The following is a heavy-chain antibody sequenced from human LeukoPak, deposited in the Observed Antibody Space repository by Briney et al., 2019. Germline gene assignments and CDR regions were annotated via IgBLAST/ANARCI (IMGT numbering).Heavy chain of an antibody. J-gene: IGHJ4*02. CDR2: ISYDGNDK. V-gene: IGHV3-30*18. CDR3: AKSTAPAGYYLDC. CDR1: GFTFSTYG. D-gene: IGHD2-2*01. Sequence: GGSLGLSCAASGFTFSTYGMHWVRQAPGKGLEWVAIISYDGNDKDYADSVRGRFTISRDNSKNTLYLQMNSLRGEDTAVYYCAKSTAPAGYYLDCWGQGILVTVSS.